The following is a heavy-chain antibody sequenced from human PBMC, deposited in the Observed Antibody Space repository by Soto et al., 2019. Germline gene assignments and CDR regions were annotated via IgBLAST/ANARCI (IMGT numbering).Heavy chain of an antibody. J-gene: IGHJ4*02. D-gene: IGHD3-10*01. CDR1: GGPISSGGYY. Sequence: SETLSLTCTVSGGPISSGGYYWNWIRQHPGEGLEWIGYIYYSGSTYYNPSLKSRVTVSVDTSKNQFSLNLSSVTAADTAVYYCARAPITYFLFDSWGQGSLVTVSS. V-gene: IGHV4-31*03. CDR3: ARAPITYFLFDS. CDR2: IYYSGST.